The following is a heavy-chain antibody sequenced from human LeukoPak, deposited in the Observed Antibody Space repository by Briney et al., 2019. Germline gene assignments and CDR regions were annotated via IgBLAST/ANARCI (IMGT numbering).Heavy chain of an antibody. CDR3: ARGDFWSGYYPPDYFDY. V-gene: IGHV4-38-2*01. CDR2: IYHSGST. J-gene: IGHJ4*02. CDR1: GYPISSGYY. Sequence: SEPLSLPCAVSGYPISSGYYWGWLRPPPGKGLEWHGSIYHSGSTNYSPSLKSRVTISVDTSKNQFSLKLSSVTAADTAVYYCARGDFWSGYYPPDYFDYWGQGTLVTVSS. D-gene: IGHD3-3*01.